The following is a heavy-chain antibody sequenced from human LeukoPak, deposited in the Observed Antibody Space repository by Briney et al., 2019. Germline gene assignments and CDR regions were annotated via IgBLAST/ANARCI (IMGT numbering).Heavy chain of an antibody. J-gene: IGHJ4*02. V-gene: IGHV4-39*01. Sequence: PSETLSLTCSVSGGSITSTYYWGWIRQPPGKGLEWIGSMYYSGSTYYNPSLKSRVTMSVDTSKNQFSLKLSSVTAADTAVYYCASGYTSFFDYWGQGTLVTVSS. CDR1: GGSITSTYY. CDR3: ASGYTSFFDY. CDR2: MYYSGST. D-gene: IGHD5-24*01.